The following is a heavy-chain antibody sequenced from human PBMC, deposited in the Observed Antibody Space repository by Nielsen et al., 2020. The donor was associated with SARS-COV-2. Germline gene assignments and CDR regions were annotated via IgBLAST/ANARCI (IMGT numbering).Heavy chain of an antibody. CDR1: GFTFSSYW. CDR3: ARRIQLWPGGFDY. J-gene: IGHJ4*02. Sequence: GEPLKISCAASGFTFSSYWMSWVRQAPGKGLEWVANIKQDGSEKYYVDSVKGRFTISRDNAKNSLYLQMNSLRAEDTAVYYCARRIQLWPGGFDYWGQGTLVTVSS. V-gene: IGHV3-7*01. CDR2: IKQDGSEK. D-gene: IGHD5-18*01.